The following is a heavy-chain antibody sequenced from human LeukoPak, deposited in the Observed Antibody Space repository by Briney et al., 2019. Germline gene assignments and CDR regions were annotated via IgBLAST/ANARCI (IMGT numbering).Heavy chain of an antibody. V-gene: IGHV3-53*01. CDR3: ARQSSTSCYAVDY. CDR2: IYSGGST. J-gene: IGHJ4*02. Sequence: GGSLRLSCAASGFTVSSNYMSWVRQAPGEGLEWFSVIYSGGSTYYADSVKGRFTISRDNSKNTLYLQMNSLRAEDTAVYYCARQSSTSCYAVDYWGQGTLVTVSS. D-gene: IGHD2-2*01. CDR1: GFTVSSNY.